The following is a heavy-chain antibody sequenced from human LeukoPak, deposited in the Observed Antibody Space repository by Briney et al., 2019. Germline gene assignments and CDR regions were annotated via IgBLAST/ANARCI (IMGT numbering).Heavy chain of an antibody. V-gene: IGHV3-21*01. J-gene: IGHJ4*02. CDR1: GFTFTHYG. D-gene: IGHD3-10*01. CDR3: ATSSMVRGVIITPPADY. CDR2: ISSSSSYI. Sequence: PGGTLRLSCAASGFTFTHYGMNWVRQAPGKGLEWVSSISSSSSYIYYADSVKGRFTISRDNAKNSLYLQMNSLRAEDTAVYYCATSSMVRGVIITPPADYWGQGTLVTVSS.